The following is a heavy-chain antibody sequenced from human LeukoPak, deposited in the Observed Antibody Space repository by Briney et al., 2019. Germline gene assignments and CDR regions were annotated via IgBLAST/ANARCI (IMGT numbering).Heavy chain of an antibody. V-gene: IGHV3-21*01. CDR2: ISSSSSYI. D-gene: IGHD3-22*01. CDR1: GFTFSSYG. J-gene: IGHJ4*02. CDR3: ARAVNYYDSSGYQY. Sequence: PGGSLRLSCAASGFTFSSYGMNWVRQAPGKGLEWVSSISSSSSYIYYADSVKGRFTISRDNAKNSLYLQMNSLRAEDTAVYYCARAVNYYDSSGYQYWGQGTLVTVSS.